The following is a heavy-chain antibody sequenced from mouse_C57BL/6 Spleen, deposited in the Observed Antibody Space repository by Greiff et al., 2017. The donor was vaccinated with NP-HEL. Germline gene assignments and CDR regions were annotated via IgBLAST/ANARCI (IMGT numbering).Heavy chain of an antibody. J-gene: IGHJ4*01. D-gene: IGHD4-1*01. V-gene: IGHV1-69*01. CDR3: ARTGTGAMDY. Sequence: VQLQQPGAELVMPGASVKLSCKASGYTFTSYWMHWVKQRPGQGLEWIGEIDPSASYTNYNQKFKGKSTLTVDKSSSTAYMQLSSLTSEDAAVYYCARTGTGAMDYWGQGTSVTVSS. CDR2: IDPSASYT. CDR1: GYTFTSYW.